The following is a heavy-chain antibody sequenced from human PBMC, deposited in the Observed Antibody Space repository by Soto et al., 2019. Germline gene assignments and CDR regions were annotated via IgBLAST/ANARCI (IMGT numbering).Heavy chain of an antibody. D-gene: IGHD3-22*01. J-gene: IGHJ3*02. CDR3: TTDGYYYDSSGYPRDAFDI. CDR1: GFTFSNAW. CDR2: IKSKTDGGTT. Sequence: GGSLRLSCAASGFTFSNAWMNWVRQAPGKGLEWVGRIKSKTDGGTTDYAAPVKGRFTISRDDSKNTLYLQMNSLKTEDTAVYYCTTDGYYYDSSGYPRDAFDIWGQGTMVTVSS. V-gene: IGHV3-15*07.